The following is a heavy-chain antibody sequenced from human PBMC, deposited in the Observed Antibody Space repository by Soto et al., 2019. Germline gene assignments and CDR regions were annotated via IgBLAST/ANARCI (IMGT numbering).Heavy chain of an antibody. V-gene: IGHV2-5*02. D-gene: IGHD3-22*01. Sequence: SGATMVNPTQTLTLSISVSAVSLDTGXVGVGWIRQAPGKAPEWLILIYWDGDKRYSPSLKSRLTITKDTSKNQVVLTMTNMDPVDTATYYCAHIRGSSGYYAYYFDYWGQGTLVTVSS. CDR2: IYWDGDK. CDR1: AVSLDTGXVG. CDR3: AHIRGSSGYYAYYFDY. J-gene: IGHJ4*02.